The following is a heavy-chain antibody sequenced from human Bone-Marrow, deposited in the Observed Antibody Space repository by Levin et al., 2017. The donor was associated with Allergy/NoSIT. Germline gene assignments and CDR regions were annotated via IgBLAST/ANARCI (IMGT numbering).Heavy chain of an antibody. D-gene: IGHD6-19*01. CDR1: GGSFSGYY. CDR2: INHSGST. CDR3: ARARQWLVRSGGFDP. Sequence: SETLSLTCAVYGGSFSGYYWSWIRQPPGKGLEWIGEINHSGSTNYNPSLKSRVTISVDTSKNQFSLKLSSVTAADTAVYYCARARQWLVRSGGFDPWGQGTLVTVSS. V-gene: IGHV4-34*01. J-gene: IGHJ5*02.